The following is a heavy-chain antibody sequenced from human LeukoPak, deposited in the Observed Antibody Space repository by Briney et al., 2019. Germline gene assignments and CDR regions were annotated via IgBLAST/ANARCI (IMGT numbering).Heavy chain of an antibody. CDR3: TRFGTVTPYYFDY. J-gene: IGHJ4*02. D-gene: IGHD4-17*01. CDR1: GFTVSSNY. CDR2: IYSGGST. Sequence: GGSLRLSCAASGFTVSSNYMSWIRQAPGKGLEWVSVIYSGGSTYYADSVKGRFTISRDNSKNTLYLQMNNLRVEDAAVYYCTRFGTVTPYYFDYWGQGTLVTVSS. V-gene: IGHV3-53*01.